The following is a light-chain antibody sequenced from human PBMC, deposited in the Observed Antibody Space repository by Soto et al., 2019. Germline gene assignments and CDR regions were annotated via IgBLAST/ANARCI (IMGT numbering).Light chain of an antibody. J-gene: IGKJ1*01. CDR2: GAS. CDR3: QQYGSWT. V-gene: IGKV3-20*01. CDR1: QSVSSSY. Sequence: EIVLTQSPGTLSLSQGERATLSCRASQSVSSSYLAWYQQKPGQAPRLLIYGASSRATGIPDRFSGSGSGTDFTLTISRLEPEDFAVYYCQQYGSWTFGQGTKVDIK.